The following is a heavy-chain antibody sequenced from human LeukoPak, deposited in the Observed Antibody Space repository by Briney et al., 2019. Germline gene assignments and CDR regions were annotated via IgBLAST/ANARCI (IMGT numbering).Heavy chain of an antibody. Sequence: GASVKVSCKASGYTFTSYDINWVRQATGQGLEWMGWMNPNSGNTGYAQKFQGRVTMTRHTSISTAYMELSSLRSEDTAVYYCARHSYIAAAGKGAFDPWGQGTLVTVSS. D-gene: IGHD6-13*01. J-gene: IGHJ5*02. CDR3: ARHSYIAAAGKGAFDP. CDR2: MNPNSGNT. V-gene: IGHV1-8*01. CDR1: GYTFTSYD.